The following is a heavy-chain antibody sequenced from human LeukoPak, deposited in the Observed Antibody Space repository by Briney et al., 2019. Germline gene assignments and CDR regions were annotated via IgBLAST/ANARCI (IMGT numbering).Heavy chain of an antibody. CDR2: IYPDDSET. J-gene: IGHJ4*02. D-gene: IGHD1-26*01. V-gene: IGHV5-51*01. CDR1: GYTFTNYW. CDR3: ARLRGSSGYFDY. Sequence: GESLKISCKGGGYTFTNYWIVWVRQMPGKGLEWMGVIYPDDSETKYSPSFQGQATISADKSISTAYLQWSSLKASDTAMYYCARLRGSSGYFDYWGQGTLVTVSS.